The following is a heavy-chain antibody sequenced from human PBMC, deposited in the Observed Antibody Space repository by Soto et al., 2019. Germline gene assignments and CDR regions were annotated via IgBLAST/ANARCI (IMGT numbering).Heavy chain of an antibody. D-gene: IGHD6-6*01. CDR2: ISAYNGNT. V-gene: IGHV1-18*01. CDR1: GYTFTSYG. CDR3: ARYGSSSFYYYYGMDV. J-gene: IGHJ6*02. Sequence: QVQLVQSGAEVKKPGASVKVSCKASGYTFTSYGISWVRRAPGQGLEWMGWISAYNGNTNYAQKLQGRVTMTTDTSTSTAYMELRSLRSDDTAVYYCARYGSSSFYYYYGMDVWGQGTTVTVSS.